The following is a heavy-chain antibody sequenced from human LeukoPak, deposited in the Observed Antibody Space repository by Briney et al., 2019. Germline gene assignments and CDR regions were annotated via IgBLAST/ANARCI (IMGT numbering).Heavy chain of an antibody. CDR2: IYYSGST. J-gene: IGHJ4*02. V-gene: IGHV4-59*01. CDR1: GGSISSYY. CDR3: ARGSSGWYYY. Sequence: PSETLSLTCTVSGGSISSYYWSWLRQPPGKGLEWIGYIYYSGSTNYNPSLKSRVTISVDTSKNQFSLKLSSVTAADTAVYYCARGSSGWYYYWGQGTLVTVSS. D-gene: IGHD6-19*01.